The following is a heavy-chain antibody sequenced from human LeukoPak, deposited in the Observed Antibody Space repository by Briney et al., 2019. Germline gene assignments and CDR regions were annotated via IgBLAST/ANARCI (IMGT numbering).Heavy chain of an antibody. Sequence: SETLSLTCTVSGGSISSHFWSWIRQPPGKGLERIGYMFYSGSTNYNPSLKSRVTISVDASKNQFSLKLTSVSAADTAVYYCARDRAPVTMIRGAPGGFDPWGQGTLVTVSS. CDR3: ARDRAPVTMIRGAPGGFDP. J-gene: IGHJ5*02. CDR2: MFYSGST. V-gene: IGHV4-59*11. CDR1: GGSISSHF. D-gene: IGHD3-10*01.